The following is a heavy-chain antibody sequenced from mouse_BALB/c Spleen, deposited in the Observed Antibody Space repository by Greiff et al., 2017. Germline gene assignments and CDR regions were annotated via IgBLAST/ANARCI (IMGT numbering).Heavy chain of an antibody. Sequence: EVMLVESGGGLVQPGGSRKLSCAASGFTFSDYGMAWVRQAPGKGPEWVAFISNLAYSIYYADTVTGRFTISRENAKNTLYLEMSSLRSEDTAMYYCARAYRYDGPFDYWGQGTTLTVSS. CDR2: ISNLAYSI. CDR1: GFTFSDYG. CDR3: ARAYRYDGPFDY. D-gene: IGHD2-14*01. V-gene: IGHV5-15*02. J-gene: IGHJ2*01.